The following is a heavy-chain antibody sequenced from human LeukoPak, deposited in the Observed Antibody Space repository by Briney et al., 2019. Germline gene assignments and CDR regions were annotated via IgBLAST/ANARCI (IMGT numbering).Heavy chain of an antibody. D-gene: IGHD3-10*01. Sequence: PSETLSLTCTVSGGSISSSSYYWDWIRQPPGKGLEWIGSIYYSGSTYYNPSLKSRVTISVDTSKNQFSLKLSSVTAADTAVYYCARQGGARPTMVRGVTNRPFDYWGQGTLVTVSS. CDR1: GGSISSSSYY. CDR3: ARQGGARPTMVRGVTNRPFDY. CDR2: IYYSGST. J-gene: IGHJ4*02. V-gene: IGHV4-39*01.